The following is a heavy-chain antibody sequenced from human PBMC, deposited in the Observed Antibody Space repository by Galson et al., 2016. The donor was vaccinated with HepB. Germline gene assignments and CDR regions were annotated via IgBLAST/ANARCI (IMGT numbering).Heavy chain of an antibody. CDR1: GFSLSSYS. V-gene: IGHV3-21*01. J-gene: IGHJ3*02. CDR2: ISSSSSYI. Sequence: SLRLSCAASGFSLSSYSMNWVRQAPGKGLEYVSSISSSSSYIYYPDSVKGRFTISRDNAKNSLYPQMNSLRAEDTAVYYCAKGSRHVLRYFDWSWGLDAFDIWGQGTMVTVSS. D-gene: IGHD3-9*01. CDR3: AKGSRHVLRYFDWSWGLDAFDI.